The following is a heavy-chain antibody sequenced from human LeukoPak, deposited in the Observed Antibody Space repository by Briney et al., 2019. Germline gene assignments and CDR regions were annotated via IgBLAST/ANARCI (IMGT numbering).Heavy chain of an antibody. D-gene: IGHD3-22*01. J-gene: IGHJ5*02. V-gene: IGHV4-59*06. CDR1: GGSISGYY. CDR3: ARGDYYEFNWFDP. CDR2: IYYSGST. Sequence: PSETLSLTCTVSGGSISGYYWSWIGQPPGKGLEWIGYIYYSGSTYYNPSLKSRVTISVDTSKNQFSLKLSSVTAADTAVYYCARGDYYEFNWFDPWGQGTLVTVSS.